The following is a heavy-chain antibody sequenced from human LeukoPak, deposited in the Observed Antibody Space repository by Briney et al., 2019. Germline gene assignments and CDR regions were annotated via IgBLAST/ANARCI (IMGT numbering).Heavy chain of an antibody. CDR1: GGSISSYY. CDR2: ISYSGST. D-gene: IGHD2-15*01. Sequence: PSETLSLTCTVSGGSISSYYWSWLRQPPGKGLEWIGYISYSGSTNYNPSLKSRVTISVDTSKNQFSLKLSSVTAADTAVYYCARDRLYCSGSSCHRGFDYWGQGTLVTVSS. V-gene: IGHV4-59*01. J-gene: IGHJ4*02. CDR3: ARDRLYCSGSSCHRGFDY.